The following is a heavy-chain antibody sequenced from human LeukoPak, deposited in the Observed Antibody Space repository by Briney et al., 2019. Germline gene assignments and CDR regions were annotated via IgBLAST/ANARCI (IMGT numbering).Heavy chain of an antibody. J-gene: IGHJ3*02. D-gene: IGHD3-22*01. Sequence: GRSPRLSCAASGFTFSSYAMHWVRQAPGKGLEWVAVISYDGSNKYYADSVKGRFTISRDNSKNTLYLQMNSLRAEDTAVYYCARDKVEYYYDSNAFDIWGQGTMVTVSS. CDR1: GFTFSSYA. V-gene: IGHV3-30-3*01. CDR2: ISYDGSNK. CDR3: ARDKVEYYYDSNAFDI.